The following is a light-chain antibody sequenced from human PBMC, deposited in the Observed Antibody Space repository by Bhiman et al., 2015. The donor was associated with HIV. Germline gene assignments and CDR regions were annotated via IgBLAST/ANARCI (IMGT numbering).Light chain of an antibody. J-gene: IGLJ1*01. V-gene: IGLV2-14*03. CDR3: SSYTSSTTPYV. CDR2: DVS. Sequence: QSALTQPASVSGSPGQSITISCTGTSSDVGGYNYVSRYQQHPGKAPKLMIYDVSSRPSGVSNRFSGSKSANTASLTISGLQAEDEADYYCSSYTSSTTPYVFGTGTKVTVL. CDR1: SSDVGGYNY.